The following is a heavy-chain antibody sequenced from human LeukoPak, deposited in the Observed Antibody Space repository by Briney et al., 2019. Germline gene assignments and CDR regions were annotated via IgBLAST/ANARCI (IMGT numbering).Heavy chain of an antibody. J-gene: IGHJ6*02. Sequence: ASVKVSCKASGYTFTGYYMHWVRQAPGQGLEWMGWINPNSGGTNYAQKFQGRVTMTRDTSISTAYMELSRLRSDDAAVYYCARGVYGDSPYYYYYYGKDVWGQGTTVTVSS. CDR3: ARGVYGDSPYYYYYYGKDV. V-gene: IGHV1-2*02. D-gene: IGHD4-17*01. CDR1: GYTFTGYY. CDR2: INPNSGGT.